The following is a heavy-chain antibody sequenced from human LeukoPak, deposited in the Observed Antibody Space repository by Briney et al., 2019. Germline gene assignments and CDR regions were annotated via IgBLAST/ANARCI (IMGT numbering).Heavy chain of an antibody. CDR1: GFTFSSYA. CDR2: IGGSGGST. V-gene: IGHV3-23*01. Sequence: GGSLGLSCATSGFTFSSYAMSWVRQAPGKGLEWVSAIGGSGGSTYYADSVKGRFTISRDNSKNTLYLQMNSLRAEDTAVYYCAKVGSVVATTYTVYYFDYWGQGTLVTVSS. CDR3: AKVGSVVATTYTVYYFDY. D-gene: IGHD5-12*01. J-gene: IGHJ4*02.